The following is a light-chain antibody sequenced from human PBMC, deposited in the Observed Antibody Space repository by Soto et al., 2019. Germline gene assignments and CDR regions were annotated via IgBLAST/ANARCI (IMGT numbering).Light chain of an antibody. CDR1: SGDIGSYNR. V-gene: IGLV2-23*01. CDR3: CSYAGSSTPVV. Sequence: QSALTQPASVSGSPGQSITISCTGTSGDIGSYNRVSWYQQHPGKAPKLMIYEGSKRPSGVSNRFSGSKSGNTASLTISGLQAEDEADYYCCSYAGSSTPVVFGGGTQLTVL. CDR2: EGS. J-gene: IGLJ2*01.